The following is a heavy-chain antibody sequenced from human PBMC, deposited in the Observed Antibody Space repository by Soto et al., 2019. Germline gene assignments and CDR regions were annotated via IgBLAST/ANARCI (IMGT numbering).Heavy chain of an antibody. V-gene: IGHV4-39*01. CDR2: IYYSGST. CDR1: GGSISSSSYY. D-gene: IGHD4-17*01. Sequence: QLQLQESGPGLVKPSETLSLTCTVSGGSISSSSYYWGWIRQPPGKGLEWIGSIYYSGSTYYNPSLKSRVTISVDTSKNQFSLKLSSVTAADTAVYYCARHNSDGDGDYAYYYYYYMDVWGKGTTVTVSS. J-gene: IGHJ6*03. CDR3: ARHNSDGDGDYAYYYYYYMDV.